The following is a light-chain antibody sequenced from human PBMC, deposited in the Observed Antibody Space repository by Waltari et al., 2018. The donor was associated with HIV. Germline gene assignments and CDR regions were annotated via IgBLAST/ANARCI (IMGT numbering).Light chain of an antibody. J-gene: IGLJ1*01. V-gene: IGLV2-8*01. CDR3: SSYAGNNNYV. CDR1: SRDIGTYTY. Sequence: QPALTQPPSASGSPGQSVTISCTGTSRDIGTYTYVSWYPQHPGRAPNLLIYEVNKRPSGVPDRFSGSKSANTASLTVSGLQVADEADYYCSSYAGNNNYVFGTGTRVTVL. CDR2: EVN.